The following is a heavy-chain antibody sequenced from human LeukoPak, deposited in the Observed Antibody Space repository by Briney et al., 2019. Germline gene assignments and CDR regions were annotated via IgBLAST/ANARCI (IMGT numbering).Heavy chain of an antibody. CDR2: VYYSGST. V-gene: IGHV4-59*08. J-gene: IGHJ4*02. D-gene: IGHD4-23*01. Sequence: PSETLSLTCTVSGGSINSYYWSWIRQPPGKGLEWIGYVYYSGSTKYNPPLKSRVTISVDTSKNQLSLKLSSVTAADTAVYYCARHWGTTVVSPLTAWDYWGQGTLVTVSS. CDR3: ARHWGTTVVSPLTAWDY. CDR1: GGSINSYY.